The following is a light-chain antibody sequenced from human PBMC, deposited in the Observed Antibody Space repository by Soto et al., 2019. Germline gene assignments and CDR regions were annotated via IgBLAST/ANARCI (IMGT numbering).Light chain of an antibody. CDR3: QHYNSYSEA. J-gene: IGKJ1*01. V-gene: IGKV1-5*03. CDR2: KAS. CDR1: QTISTW. Sequence: IPMPQSPSTLSASVGXRATFTCXASQTISTWLAWYQQKPGKAPKLLIYKASTLKSGVPSRFSGSGSGTEVTLTSSSLQPDDFATYYCQHYNSYSEAFGQGTKVDIK.